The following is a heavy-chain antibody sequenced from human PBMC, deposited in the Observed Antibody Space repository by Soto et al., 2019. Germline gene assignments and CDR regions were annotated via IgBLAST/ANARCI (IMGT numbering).Heavy chain of an antibody. D-gene: IGHD3-16*02. V-gene: IGHV4-59*01. CDR2: IYYRGST. CDR3: ARVMITFGGVIVACDY. CDR1: GGSISSYY. Sequence: PSETRSLTCTVSGGSISSYYWSWIRQPPGKELEWIGYIYYRGSTNYNPSLKSRVTISVDTSKNQFSLKLSSVTAADTAVYYCARVMITFGGVIVACDYWGQGTLVTVSS. J-gene: IGHJ4*02.